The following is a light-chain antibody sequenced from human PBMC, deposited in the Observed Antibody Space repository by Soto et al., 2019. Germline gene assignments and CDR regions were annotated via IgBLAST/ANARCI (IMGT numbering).Light chain of an antibody. CDR2: GTS. CDR1: QSVSSSY. J-gene: IGKJ1*01. CDR3: QRYGSSPTWT. V-gene: IGKV3-20*01. Sequence: LLKQSPGTLSLSAGERATLSWRASQSVSSSYIAWYQQKLGQAPRLLIYGTSSRATGIHDRSSGSGFGTGFTLTISRLEPEDFAVYYCQRYGSSPTWTFGQGTNVDI.